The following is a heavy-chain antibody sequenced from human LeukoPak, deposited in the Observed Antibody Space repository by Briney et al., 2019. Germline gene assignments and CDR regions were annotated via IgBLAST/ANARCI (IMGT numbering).Heavy chain of an antibody. CDR1: GFTFSGFS. D-gene: IGHD5-24*01. CDR2: VRNKANNYAT. V-gene: IGHV3-73*01. J-gene: IGHJ4*02. Sequence: GGSLRLSCAASGFTFSGFSLHWVRQASGKGLEWVGRVRNKANNYATTYAASVRGRFTISRDDSKNTAYLQMNSLKTEDTALYYCATSSNAYNDHWGQGTLVTVSS. CDR3: ATSSNAYNDH.